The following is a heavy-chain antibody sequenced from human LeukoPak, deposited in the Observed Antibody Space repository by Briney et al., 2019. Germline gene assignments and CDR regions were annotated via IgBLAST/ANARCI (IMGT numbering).Heavy chain of an antibody. CDR2: ISSDGNTE. J-gene: IGHJ4*02. CDR1: GFSLTTYP. V-gene: IGHV3-48*03. CDR3: ARDIVNGPFVTSLES. D-gene: IGHD2-8*01. Sequence: PGGSLRLSCAASGFSLTTYPMNWIRQVPGKGLEWVSHISSDGNTEYYADSVRVRFTMSRDNAKNSLDLHMNSLRTEDTAVYYCARDIVNGPFVTSLESWGQGALVSVS.